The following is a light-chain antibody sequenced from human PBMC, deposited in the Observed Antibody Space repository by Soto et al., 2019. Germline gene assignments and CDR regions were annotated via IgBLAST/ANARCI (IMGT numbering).Light chain of an antibody. J-gene: IGKJ1*01. CDR2: DAS. Sequence: EIVLTQSPATLSLSPGERATLSCRASQSVSNNLAWYQQKPGQAPRLLIYDASNRATGIPARFSGSGSGTDFTLTISSLEPEHFAVYYCQQRSNWWTFGQGTKVEIK. V-gene: IGKV3-11*01. CDR1: QSVSNN. CDR3: QQRSNWWT.